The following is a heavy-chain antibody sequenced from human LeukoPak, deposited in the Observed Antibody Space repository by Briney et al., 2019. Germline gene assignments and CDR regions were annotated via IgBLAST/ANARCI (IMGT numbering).Heavy chain of an antibody. Sequence: SVKVSCKASGGTLSSYAISWVRQAPGQGLEWMGGIIPIFGTANYAQKFQGRVTITADESTSTAYMELSSLRSEDTAVYYCAEGAYSSSWLGQSLYYYGMDVWGQGTTVTVSS. J-gene: IGHJ6*02. V-gene: IGHV1-69*13. CDR1: GGTLSSYA. CDR2: IIPIFGTA. D-gene: IGHD6-13*01. CDR3: AEGAYSSSWLGQSLYYYGMDV.